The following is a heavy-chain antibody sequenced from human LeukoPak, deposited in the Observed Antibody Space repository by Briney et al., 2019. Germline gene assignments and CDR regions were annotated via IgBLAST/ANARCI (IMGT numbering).Heavy chain of an antibody. CDR1: EFTFSSYG. Sequence: SGGSLRLSCVASEFTFSSYGMHWVRQAPGKWLEWVALIWFDGSNKYYADSVKGRFTISRDNSKTPLYLQMNSLRAEDTAVYYCAREISTVEGWLQVRVLRYFDLWGRGTLVTVSS. CDR2: IWFDGSNK. CDR3: AREISTVEGWLQVRVLRYFDL. D-gene: IGHD5-24*01. J-gene: IGHJ2*01. V-gene: IGHV3-33*01.